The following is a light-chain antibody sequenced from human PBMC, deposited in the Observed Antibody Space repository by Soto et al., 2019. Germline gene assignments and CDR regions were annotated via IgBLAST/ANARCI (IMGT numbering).Light chain of an antibody. V-gene: IGKV1-27*01. Sequence: IQLTQSPSSLSASVGDRVTITCRASQGISNYLAWYQQKPGKVPKLLIYAASTLQSGVPSRFSGSGSGTDFTLTISSLQPEDVATYYCHQYHTYSTFGQGTKVDIK. CDR3: HQYHTYST. CDR1: QGISNY. J-gene: IGKJ1*01. CDR2: AAS.